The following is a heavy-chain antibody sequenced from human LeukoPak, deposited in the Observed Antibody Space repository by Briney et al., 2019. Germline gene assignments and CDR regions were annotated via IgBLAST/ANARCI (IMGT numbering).Heavy chain of an antibody. Sequence: SETLSLTCTVSGGSISSYYWSWFRRPAGKGLEGIGRIFTSGSTNYNPSLKSRVTISVDKSKNQFSLKLSSVTAADTTVYYCARTRNWSNGPYYYYYMDVWGKGDTVTVSS. CDR1: GGSISSYY. V-gene: IGHV4-4*07. J-gene: IGHJ6*03. D-gene: IGHD1/OR15-1a*01. CDR3: ARTRNWSNGPYYYYYMDV. CDR2: IFTSGST.